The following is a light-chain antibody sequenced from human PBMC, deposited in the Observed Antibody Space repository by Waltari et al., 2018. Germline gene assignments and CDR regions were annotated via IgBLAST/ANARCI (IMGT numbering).Light chain of an antibody. CDR2: KAS. V-gene: IGKV1-5*03. CDR3: QQYNFDPWT. Sequence: DIQMTQSPSTLSASPGDSVTITCRASQTVETWPAWYQQKPGSPPKFLIHKASTLETGVPSRFRGSGSGTEFTLTINGLQVDDFATYYCQQYNFDPWTFGQGTRVEIK. J-gene: IGKJ1*01. CDR1: QTVETW.